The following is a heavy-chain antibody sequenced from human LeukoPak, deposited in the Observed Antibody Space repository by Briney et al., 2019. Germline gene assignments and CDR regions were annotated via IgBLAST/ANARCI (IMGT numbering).Heavy chain of an antibody. J-gene: IGHJ1*01. Sequence: GGSLRLSCAASGFTVSSNYMSWVRQAPGKGLEWVSIIYSGGGTYYADSVKGRFTISRDNSKNTLYLQMNSLRAEDTALYYCAKAIGPGIATTGTDYFQHWGQGTLVTVSS. V-gene: IGHV3-53*05. CDR3: AKAIGPGIATTGTDYFQH. D-gene: IGHD6-13*01. CDR1: GFTVSSNY. CDR2: IYSGGGT.